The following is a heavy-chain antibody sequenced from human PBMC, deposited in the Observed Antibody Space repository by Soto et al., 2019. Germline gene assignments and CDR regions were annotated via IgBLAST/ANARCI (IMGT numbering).Heavy chain of an antibody. D-gene: IGHD3-3*01. CDR2: IGPMFGTS. J-gene: IGHJ4*02. Sequence: ARLVQSGADVRKPGSSVKVSCKVTGGTSTRYAINWVRQAPGQGLAWMGGIGPMFGTSKYAQKFQGRVTITADTSTNIAYMEWRSLRSEDTAVYYCNRGSEYDFWSGELWGQGTQVSVAS. CDR1: GGTSTRYA. V-gene: IGHV1-69*06. CDR3: NRGSEYDFWSGEL.